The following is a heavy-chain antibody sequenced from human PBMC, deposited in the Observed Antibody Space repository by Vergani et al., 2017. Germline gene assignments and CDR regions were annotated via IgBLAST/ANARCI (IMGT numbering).Heavy chain of an antibody. CDR2: IKSDGSIT. J-gene: IGHJ5*01. Sequence: EVQLVESGGDLVQPGRSLRLSCAASGFTFDDYAMHWVRQAPGKGLVWVSRIKSDGSITNYADSVKGRFTISRDNAKNTLYLEMNSLRGDDTAIYYCVRARCSGPCFMSNWFDSWGQGTLVTVSS. V-gene: IGHV3-74*02. CDR3: VRARCSGPCFMSNWFDS. D-gene: IGHD5-12*01. CDR1: GFTFDDYA.